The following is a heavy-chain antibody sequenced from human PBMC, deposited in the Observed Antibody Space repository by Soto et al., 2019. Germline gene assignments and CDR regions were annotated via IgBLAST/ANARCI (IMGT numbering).Heavy chain of an antibody. D-gene: IGHD3-22*01. CDR2: IYHTGNA. J-gene: IGHJ5*02. CDR1: GGSISSSGYY. CDR3: ARDFFDSSDYTTNWFDP. Sequence: SETLSLTCTVSGGSISSSGYYWSWIRQHPGEGLEWIGSIYHTGNAYYNPSLKSRVTISVDTSKNQFSLKLTSVTAADAALYYCARDFFDSSDYTTNWFDPWGQGTLVTVSS. V-gene: IGHV4-39*01.